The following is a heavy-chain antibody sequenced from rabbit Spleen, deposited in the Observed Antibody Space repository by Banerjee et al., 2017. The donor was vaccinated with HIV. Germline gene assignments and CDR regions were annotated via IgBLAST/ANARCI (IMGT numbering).Heavy chain of an antibody. J-gene: IGHJ4*01. CDR1: GVSFNDKD. Sequence: QEQLEESGGGLVKPEGSLTLTCKASGVSFNDKDVMCWVRQAPGKGLEWITCINMVTGKSVYASWAKGRFTITRSTSLNTVTLQMTSLTAADTATYFCVRDPYNYGGANSALFFDLWGPGTLVTVS. CDR3: VRDPYNYGGANSALFFDL. D-gene: IGHD6-1*01. V-gene: IGHV1S47*01. CDR2: INMVTGKS.